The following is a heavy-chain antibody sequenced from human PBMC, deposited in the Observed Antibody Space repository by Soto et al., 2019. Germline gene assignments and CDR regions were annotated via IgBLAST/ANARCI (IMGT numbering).Heavy chain of an antibody. Sequence: AASVKVSCKASGYTFTSYGISWVRQAPGQGLEWMGWISAYNGNTNYAQKLQGRVTMTTDTSTSTAYMELRSLRSDDTAVYYCARDSLQAVAGTQGYYYSGMDVW. J-gene: IGHJ6*01. V-gene: IGHV1-18*04. CDR3: ARDSLQAVAGTQGYYYSGMDV. CDR1: GYTFTSYG. D-gene: IGHD6-19*01. CDR2: ISAYNGNT.